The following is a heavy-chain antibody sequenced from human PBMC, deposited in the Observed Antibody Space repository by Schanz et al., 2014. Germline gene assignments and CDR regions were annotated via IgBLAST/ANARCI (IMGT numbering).Heavy chain of an antibody. CDR2: VSSDGNND. CDR3: AKQHIVRGVIYRNWFDS. Sequence: VQLVESGGGVVQPGRSLRLSCAASGFTFSTHAMHWVRQAPGKGLEWVALVSSDGNNDYYTDSVKGRFTISRDNSKNTVHLQMNSLRAEDTAVYYCAKQHIVRGVIYRNWFDSWGQGTLVTVSS. CDR1: GFTFSTHA. J-gene: IGHJ5*01. D-gene: IGHD3-10*01. V-gene: IGHV3-30*18.